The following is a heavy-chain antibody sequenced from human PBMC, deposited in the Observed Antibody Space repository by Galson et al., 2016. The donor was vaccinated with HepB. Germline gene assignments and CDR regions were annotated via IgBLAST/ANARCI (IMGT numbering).Heavy chain of an antibody. D-gene: IGHD6-13*01. J-gene: IGHJ4*02. CDR1: GFTFSNYA. Sequence: SLRLSCAASGFTFSNYAMSWVRQAPGRGLEWVSTISGTGGSTYYADSVKGRFKISRDNSKNMLYLQMSNLRVENTAVFYCAKGRTAAADYYFDYWGRGTLVSGSS. CDR2: ISGTGGST. V-gene: IGHV3-23*01. CDR3: AKGRTAAADYYFDY.